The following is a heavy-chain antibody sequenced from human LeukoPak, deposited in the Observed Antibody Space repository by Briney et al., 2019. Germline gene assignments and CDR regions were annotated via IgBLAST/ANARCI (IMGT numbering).Heavy chain of an antibody. CDR2: IYPGDSDT. CDR1: GYSFTNFW. J-gene: IGHJ4*02. Sequence: GESLKISCKGSGYSFTNFWIAWVRQMPGKGLEWMGIIYPGDSDTRYSPSFQGQVTISADKSISTAYLQWSSLKASDTAMYYCARHIHSSSWSYFDYWGQGTLVTVSS. CDR3: ARHIHSSSWSYFDY. V-gene: IGHV5-51*01. D-gene: IGHD6-13*01.